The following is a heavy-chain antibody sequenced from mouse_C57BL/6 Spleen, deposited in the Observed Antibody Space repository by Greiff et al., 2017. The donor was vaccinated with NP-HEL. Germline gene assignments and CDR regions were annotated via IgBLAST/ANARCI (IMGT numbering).Heavy chain of an antibody. D-gene: IGHD3-2*02. V-gene: IGHV5-9*01. CDR1: GFTFSSST. CDR2: ISGGGGNT. J-gene: IGHJ4*01. CDR3: AKDSSGYVDAMDY. Sequence: EVKVVESGGGLVKPGGSLKLSCAASGFTFSSSTMSWVRQTPEKRLEWVATISGGGGNTYYPDSVKGRFTISRDNAKNTLYLQMSRLRSEDTALYYCAKDSSGYVDAMDYWGQGTSVTVSS.